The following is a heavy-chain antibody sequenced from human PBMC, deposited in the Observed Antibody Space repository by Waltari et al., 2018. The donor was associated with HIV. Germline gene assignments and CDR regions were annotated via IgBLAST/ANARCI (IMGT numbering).Heavy chain of an antibody. J-gene: IGHJ1*01. D-gene: IGHD3-9*01. V-gene: IGHV4-39*01. CDR1: GASMRSKNYY. CDR3: ARQHAYTSDWFSQASFFNY. CDR2: IYYTGDT. Sequence: LQLKESGPGLVKPSDTLSLTCAVSGASMRSKNYYWAWIRQSPGERLEWIATIYYTGDTSFVPSLKNRTAISVDSSKNLLSLSLASVTAADTAIYYCARQHAYTSDWFSQASFFNYWGPGTLVTVSS.